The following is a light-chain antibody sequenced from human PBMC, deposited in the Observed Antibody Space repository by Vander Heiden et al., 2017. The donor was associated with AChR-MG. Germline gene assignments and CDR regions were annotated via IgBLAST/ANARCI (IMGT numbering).Light chain of an antibody. CDR3: HSADSSGTYPVV. CDR2: KDS. CDR1: ALSKEY. Sequence: SYELTQPPSVSVSPGQTARITCSGDALSKEYSYWYQQKPGQAPVLVIDKDSERPSGIPERFSGSSSGTTVTLTISGVQAEDEGDYYCHSADSSGTYPVVFGGGTKLTVL. J-gene: IGLJ2*01. V-gene: IGLV3-25*03.